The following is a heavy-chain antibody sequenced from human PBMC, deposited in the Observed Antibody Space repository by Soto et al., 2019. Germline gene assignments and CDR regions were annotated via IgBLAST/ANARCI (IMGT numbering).Heavy chain of an antibody. D-gene: IGHD2-15*01. Sequence: QVQLQESGPRLVKPSGTLSLTCAVSGASISSTNWWTWVRQPPGKGLEWIGEIYHTGSTKYNPSLNSRVTISLDKPNNQFSLNRSSVTAADTAVYYCATLPPRIVVVVLPIPTWGQGTLVTVSS. J-gene: IGHJ4*02. CDR2: IYHTGST. CDR3: ATLPPRIVVVVLPIPT. V-gene: IGHV4-4*02. CDR1: GASISSTNW.